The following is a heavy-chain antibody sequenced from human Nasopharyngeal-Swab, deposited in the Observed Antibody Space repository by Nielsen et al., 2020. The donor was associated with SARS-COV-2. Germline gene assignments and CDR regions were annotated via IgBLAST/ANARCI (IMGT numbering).Heavy chain of an antibody. CDR1: GFTFSSYG. CDR3: ARWNNWFDP. D-gene: IGHD1-1*01. J-gene: IGHJ5*02. V-gene: IGHV3-30*03. CDR2: ISYDGSNK. Sequence: GGSLRLSCAASGFTFSSYGMHWVRQAPGKGLEWVAVISYDGSNKYYADSVKGRFTISRDNSKNSLYLQMNSLRAEDTAVYYCARWNNWFDPWGQGTLVTVSS.